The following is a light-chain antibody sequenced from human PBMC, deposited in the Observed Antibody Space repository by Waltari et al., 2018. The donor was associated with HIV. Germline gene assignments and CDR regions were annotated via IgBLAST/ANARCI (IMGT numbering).Light chain of an antibody. CDR3: SSYAGRYTVI. J-gene: IGLJ2*01. Sequence: QSALTQPRSVSGSPGQSVTISCTGSSSDVGAYDYVPWYQQYPGNAPKVILYGVTKRPSGMPDRFSGSKSGRPASLTISGPQAEDEADYYCSSYAGRYTVIFGGGTKLTVL. CDR2: GVT. V-gene: IGLV2-11*01. CDR1: SSDVGAYDY.